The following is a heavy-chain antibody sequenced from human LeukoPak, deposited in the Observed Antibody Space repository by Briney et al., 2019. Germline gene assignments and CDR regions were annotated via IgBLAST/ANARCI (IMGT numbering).Heavy chain of an antibody. V-gene: IGHV1-46*03. Sequence: ASVKVSCKASGYTFTSYYMHWVRHAPGQGLEWMGLINPSGGSTSYAQKFQGRLTMTRDTSTSTVYMELTSLRSEDTAMYYCTRNADSGLDYWGEGTLVTVSS. J-gene: IGHJ4*02. D-gene: IGHD3-10*01. CDR3: TRNADSGLDY. CDR1: GYTFTSYY. CDR2: INPSGGST.